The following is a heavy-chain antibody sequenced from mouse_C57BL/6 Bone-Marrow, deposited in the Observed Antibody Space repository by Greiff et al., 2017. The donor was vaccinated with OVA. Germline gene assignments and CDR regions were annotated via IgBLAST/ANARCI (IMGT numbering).Heavy chain of an antibody. CDR1: GYSFTSYW. J-gene: IGHJ2*01. D-gene: IGHD1-1*02. CDR2: IHPNSGSP. V-gene: IGHV1-64*01. CDR3: ARRRYYADYFDY. Sequence: VKLQQPGAELVKPWASVSLSCKASGYSFTSYWMHWVQQWPGQGLEWIGMIHPNSGSPYYTAKFKSKATLTVDKSSSIAYMQRSSLTSEDSAVYYCARRRYYADYFDYWGQGTTLTVSS.